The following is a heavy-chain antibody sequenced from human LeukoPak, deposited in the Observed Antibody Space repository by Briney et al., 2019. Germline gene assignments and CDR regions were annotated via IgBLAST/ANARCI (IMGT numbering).Heavy chain of an antibody. D-gene: IGHD1-26*01. V-gene: IGHV3-66*01. Sequence: GGSLRLSCAASGFTVTTNYMTWVRQAPGKGLEWVSIIYSGGCTDYADSVMGRFTISRDNSKNTLDLQMNSLRAEDTAVYYCARRLEYSGSKGVFDYWGQGTLVTVSS. CDR2: IYSGGCT. J-gene: IGHJ4*02. CDR1: GFTVTTNY. CDR3: ARRLEYSGSKGVFDY.